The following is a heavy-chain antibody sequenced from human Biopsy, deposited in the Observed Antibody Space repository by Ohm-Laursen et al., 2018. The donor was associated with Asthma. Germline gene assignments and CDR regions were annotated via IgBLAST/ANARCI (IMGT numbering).Heavy chain of an antibody. D-gene: IGHD1-26*01. CDR3: ARGSSSRLSQWELLVSGGKRAHSYYGMDV. V-gene: IGHV4-30-4*08. J-gene: IGHJ6*02. Sequence: TLSLTCSLSSGSGGYMRSGNYYWSWIRQTPGKCLEWLGDTPHRGYTNYNPSPTKPLTLSVDTSKNQFSLRLTPVTAADTAVYYCARGSSSRLSQWELLVSGGKRAHSYYGMDVWGQGTTVTVSS. CDR1: SGSGGYMRSGNYY. CDR2: TPHRGYT.